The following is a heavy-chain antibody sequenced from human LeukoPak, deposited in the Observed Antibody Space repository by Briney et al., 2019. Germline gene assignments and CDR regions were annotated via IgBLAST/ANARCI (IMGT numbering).Heavy chain of an antibody. V-gene: IGHV4-31*03. CDR2: IYYSGST. J-gene: IGHJ5*02. Sequence: SETLSLTCTVSGGSISSGGYYWSWIRQHPGKGLEWIGYIYYSGSTYYNPSLKSRVIISVDTSKNQFSLKLSSVTAADTAVYYCARDRSGEGFGEFYNWFDPWGQGTLVTVSS. CDR3: ARDRSGEGFGEFYNWFDP. CDR1: GGSISSGGYY. D-gene: IGHD3-10*01.